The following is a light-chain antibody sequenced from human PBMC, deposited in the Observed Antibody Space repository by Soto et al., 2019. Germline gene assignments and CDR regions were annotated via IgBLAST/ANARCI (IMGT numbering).Light chain of an antibody. CDR2: GAS. J-gene: IGKJ2*01. V-gene: IGKV3-15*01. CDR3: QQYNTWYT. CDR1: QSVSSE. Sequence: EIVMTQSPATLSVSPGESATLSCRASQSVSSELAWYQQKPGQAPRLLIYGASTRATGIPARFSGSGSGTDFTLTISGLQSEDFPVYYCQQYNTWYTFGQGTKLQIK.